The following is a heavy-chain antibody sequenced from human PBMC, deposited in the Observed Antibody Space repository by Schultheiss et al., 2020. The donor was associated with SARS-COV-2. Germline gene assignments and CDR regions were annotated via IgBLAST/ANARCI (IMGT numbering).Heavy chain of an antibody. CDR1: GFSLSTSGVG. V-gene: IGHV2-5*01. D-gene: IGHD6-19*01. CDR2: IHWNDDK. Sequence: SGPTLVKPTQTLTLTCTFSGFSLSTSGVGVGWIRQPPGKALEWLALIHWNDDKRYSPSLKSRLTITKDTSKNQVVLTMTNMDPVDTATYYCARTRYSSGPNWFDPWGQGTLVTVSS. J-gene: IGHJ5*02. CDR3: ARTRYSSGPNWFDP.